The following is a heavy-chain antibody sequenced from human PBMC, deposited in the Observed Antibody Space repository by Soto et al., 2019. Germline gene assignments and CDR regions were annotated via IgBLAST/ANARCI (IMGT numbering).Heavy chain of an antibody. Sequence: SETLSLTCAVSGGSISSGGYSWSWIRQPPGKGLEWIGYIYHSGSTYYNPSLKSRVTISVDRSKNQFSLKLSSVTAADTAVYYCARGGKRSDFDYWGQGTLVTVSS. J-gene: IGHJ4*02. D-gene: IGHD3-16*01. CDR1: GGSISSGGYS. V-gene: IGHV4-30-2*01. CDR2: IYHSGST. CDR3: ARGGKRSDFDY.